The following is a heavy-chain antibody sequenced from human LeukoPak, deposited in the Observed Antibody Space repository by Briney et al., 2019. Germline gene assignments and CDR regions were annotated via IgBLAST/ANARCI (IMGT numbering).Heavy chain of an antibody. J-gene: IGHJ4*02. V-gene: IGHV4-59*08. CDR2: IYYSGST. Sequence: SETLSLTCTVSGGSISSYYWSWIRQPPGEGLEWIGYIYYSGSTNYNPSLKSRVTISVDTSKNQFSLKLSSVTAADTAVYYCARRKDYGDWYFDYWGQGTLVTVSS. CDR3: ARRKDYGDWYFDY. D-gene: IGHD4-17*01. CDR1: GGSISSYY.